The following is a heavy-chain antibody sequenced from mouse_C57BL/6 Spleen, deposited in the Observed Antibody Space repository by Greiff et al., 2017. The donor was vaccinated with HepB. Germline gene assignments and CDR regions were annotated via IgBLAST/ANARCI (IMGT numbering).Heavy chain of an antibody. CDR3: ARWKVYDDYDAYAMDY. CDR1: GYTFTDYY. D-gene: IGHD2-4*01. J-gene: IGHJ4*01. Sequence: EVQLQQSGPELVKPGASVKISCKASGYTFTDYYMNWVKQSHGKSLEWIGDINPNNGGTSYNQKFKGKSTLTVDKSSSTAYMELRSMTSEDSAVYYCARWKVYDDYDAYAMDYWGQGTSVTVSS. V-gene: IGHV1-26*01. CDR2: INPNNGGT.